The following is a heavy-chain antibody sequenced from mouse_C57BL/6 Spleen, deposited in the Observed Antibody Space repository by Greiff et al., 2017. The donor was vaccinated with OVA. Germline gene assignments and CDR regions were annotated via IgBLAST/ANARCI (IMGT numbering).Heavy chain of an antibody. Sequence: QVQLQQSGPELVKPGASVKISCKASGYAFSSSWMNWVKQRPGKGLEWIGRIYPGDGDTNYNGKFKGKATLTADKSSSTAYMQLSSLTSEDSAVYFCARDGGNWYFDVWGTGTTVTVSS. CDR1: GYAFSSSW. V-gene: IGHV1-82*01. J-gene: IGHJ1*03. D-gene: IGHD2-3*01. CDR2: IYPGDGDT. CDR3: ARDGGNWYFDV.